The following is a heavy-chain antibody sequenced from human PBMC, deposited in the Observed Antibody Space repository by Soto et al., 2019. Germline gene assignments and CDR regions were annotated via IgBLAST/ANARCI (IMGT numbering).Heavy chain of an antibody. CDR2: INHSGST. V-gene: IGHV4-34*01. CDR1: GGSFSGYY. CDR3: ARGVGAVAGPLIYYYYYGMDV. Sequence: SETLSLTCAVYGGSFSGYYWSWIRQPPGKGLEWIGEINHSGSTNYNPPLKSRVTISVDTSKNQFSLKLSSVTAADTAVYYCARGVGAVAGPLIYYYYYGMDVWGQGTTVTVSS. D-gene: IGHD6-19*01. J-gene: IGHJ6*02.